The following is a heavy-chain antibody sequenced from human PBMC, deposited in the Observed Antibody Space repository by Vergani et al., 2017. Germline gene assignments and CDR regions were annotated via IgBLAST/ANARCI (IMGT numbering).Heavy chain of an antibody. CDR2: INHSGST. CDR3: ARGIGYQLLYSYYYYMDG. CDR1: GGSFSGYY. V-gene: IGHV4-34*01. Sequence: QVPLQQWGAGLLKPSETLSLTCAVYGGSFSGYYWSWIRQPPGKGLEWIGEINHSGSTNYNPSLKSRVTISVDTSKDEFSLNLSSVTAAYTAVYYCARGIGYQLLYSYYYYMDGWGKGTTVTVSS. J-gene: IGHJ6*03. D-gene: IGHD2-2*01.